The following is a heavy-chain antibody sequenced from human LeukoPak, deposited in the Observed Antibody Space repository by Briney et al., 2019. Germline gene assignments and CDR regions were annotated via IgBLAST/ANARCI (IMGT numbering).Heavy chain of an antibody. D-gene: IGHD6-6*01. V-gene: IGHV1-58*01. CDR1: GFTFTSSA. J-gene: IGHJ4*02. CDR2: IVVGSGNT. Sequence: TSVKVSCKASGFTFTSSAVQWVRQARGQRLEWIGWIVVGSGNTNYAQKFQERVTITRDMSTSTAYMELSRLRSDDTAVYYCATSRASYSNSSSLDYWGQGTLVTVSS. CDR3: ATSRASYSNSSSLDY.